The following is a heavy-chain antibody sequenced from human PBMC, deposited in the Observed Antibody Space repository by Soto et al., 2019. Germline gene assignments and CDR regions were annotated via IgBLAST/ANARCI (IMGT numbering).Heavy chain of an antibody. J-gene: IGHJ5*02. V-gene: IGHV4-61*08. CDR1: GAALSSGVYF. Sequence: SETLSLTCTVSGAALSSGVYFYTWFRHPPGKGLEWLGYIYYSGGTNYNPSLKSRVAISLDKSKSQFSLRLISVTAADTAVYYCTREQSDDNYFDPWGQGTMVTV. D-gene: IGHD6-19*01. CDR3: TREQSDDNYFDP. CDR2: IYYSGGT.